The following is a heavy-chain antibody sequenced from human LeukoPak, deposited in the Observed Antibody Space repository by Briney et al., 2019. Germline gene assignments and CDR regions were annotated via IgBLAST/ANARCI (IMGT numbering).Heavy chain of an antibody. CDR3: ARGYGSGSPLYYYYGMDV. V-gene: IGHV3-33*01. J-gene: IGHJ6*04. Sequence: GGSLRLSCAASGFTFSSHGMHWVRQAPGKGLEWVAVIWYDGSNRYYADSVKGRFTISRDNSKNTLYLQMNSLRAEDTAVYFCARGYGSGSPLYYYYGMDVWGKGTTVTVSS. CDR1: GFTFSSHG. CDR2: IWYDGSNR. D-gene: IGHD3-10*01.